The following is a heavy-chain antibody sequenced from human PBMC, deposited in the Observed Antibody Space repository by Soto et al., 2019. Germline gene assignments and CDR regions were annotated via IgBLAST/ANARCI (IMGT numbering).Heavy chain of an antibody. J-gene: IGHJ5*02. CDR2: IKDDGTDE. D-gene: IGHD6-19*01. CDR1: EFTFSPYW. CDR3: AGGSGWISDT. V-gene: IGHV3-7*05. Sequence: EVHLVESGGGLVQPGGSLRLSCVASEFTFSPYWMSWVRQAPGKGLEWVAIIKDDGTDEHYLETVRGRFTISRDNAKKSLYLAMNSLRVEYTAVYYCAGGSGWISDTWGQGTLVTVSS.